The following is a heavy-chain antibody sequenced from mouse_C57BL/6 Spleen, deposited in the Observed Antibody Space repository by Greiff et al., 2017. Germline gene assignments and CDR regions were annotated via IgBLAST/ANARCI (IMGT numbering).Heavy chain of an antibody. D-gene: IGHD2-2*01. Sequence: VQLQQSGPVLVKPGASVKMSCKASGYTFTDYYMNWVKQSHGKSLEWIGVINPYNGGTSYNQKFKGKATLTVDKSSSTAYMELNSLTSEDSAVYYGARPMVTTGYYFDYWGQGTTLTVSS. CDR2: INPYNGGT. CDR3: ARPMVTTGYYFDY. CDR1: GYTFTDYY. V-gene: IGHV1-19*01. J-gene: IGHJ2*01.